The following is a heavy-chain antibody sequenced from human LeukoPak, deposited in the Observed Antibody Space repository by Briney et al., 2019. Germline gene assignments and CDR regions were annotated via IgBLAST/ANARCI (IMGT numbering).Heavy chain of an antibody. CDR3: ASTRTDYEGGDYFDY. J-gene: IGHJ4*02. V-gene: IGHV3-48*01. CDR1: GFTFSSHS. D-gene: IGHD4-17*01. CDR2: ISSSSSTI. Sequence: GGSLRLSCAASGFTFSSHSMNWVRQAPGKGLEWVSYISSSSSTIYYADSVKGRFTISRDNAKNSLYLQMNSLRAEDTAVYYCASTRTDYEGGDYFDYWGQGTLVTVSS.